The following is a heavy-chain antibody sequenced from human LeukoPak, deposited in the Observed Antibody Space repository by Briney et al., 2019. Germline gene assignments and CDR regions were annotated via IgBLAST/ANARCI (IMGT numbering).Heavy chain of an antibody. CDR1: GGSISSGSYY. J-gene: IGHJ4*02. D-gene: IGHD6-13*01. V-gene: IGHV4-61*10. Sequence: SETLSLTCTVSGGSISSGSYYWSWIRQPAGKGLEWIGYIYYSGSTNYNPSLKSRVTISVDTSKNQFSLKLSSVTAADTAVYYCARAVAAAGTRRYYFDYWGQGTLVTVSS. CDR2: IYYSGST. CDR3: ARAVAAAGTRRYYFDY.